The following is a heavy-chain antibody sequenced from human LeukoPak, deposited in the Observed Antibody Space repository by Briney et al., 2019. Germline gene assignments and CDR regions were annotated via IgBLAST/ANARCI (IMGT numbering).Heavy chain of an antibody. CDR1: GFTFSSYG. Sequence: PGGSLRLSCAASGFTFSSYGMHWVRQAPGKGLEWVANIKQDGTEKYYVDSVRGRFTISRDNAKNSLYLQMNSLRAEDTAVYYCATPSGYSSGWYPFDYWGQGTLVTVSS. CDR2: IKQDGTEK. D-gene: IGHD6-19*01. J-gene: IGHJ4*02. V-gene: IGHV3-7*01. CDR3: ATPSGYSSGWYPFDY.